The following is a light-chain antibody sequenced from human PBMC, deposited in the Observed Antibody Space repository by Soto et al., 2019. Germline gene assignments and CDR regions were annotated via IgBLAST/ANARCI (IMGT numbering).Light chain of an antibody. J-gene: IGKJ4*01. CDR2: GAS. Sequence: IVLPQSPGTLSLSPGDSATLSWRASQSVSSSYLAWYQQKPGQAPRLLIYGASSRATGIPDRFSGSGSGTDFTLTISRLEPEDFAVYYCQQYGSSPLTFGGGTKVDIK. CDR1: QSVSSSY. CDR3: QQYGSSPLT. V-gene: IGKV3-20*01.